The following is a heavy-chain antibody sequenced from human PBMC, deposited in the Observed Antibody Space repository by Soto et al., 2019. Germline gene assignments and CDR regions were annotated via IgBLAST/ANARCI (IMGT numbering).Heavy chain of an antibody. CDR1: GGCISSSNW. J-gene: IGHJ6*02. V-gene: IGHV4-4*02. CDR3: ARAQCRTMVRGVLIDYYYGMDV. Sequence: XASLSLTCAVSGGCISSSNWWSWVRQPPGKGLEWIGEIYHSGSTNYNPSLKSRVTISVDKSKNQFSLKLSSVTAADTAVYYCARAQCRTMVRGVLIDYYYGMDVSGHGTTVTVSS. D-gene: IGHD3-10*01. CDR2: IYHSGST.